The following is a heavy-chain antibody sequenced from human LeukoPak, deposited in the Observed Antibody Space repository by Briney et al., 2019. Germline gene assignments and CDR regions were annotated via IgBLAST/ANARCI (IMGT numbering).Heavy chain of an antibody. Sequence: PGGSLRLSCAASGFTFSTYWMGWVRQAPGKGLEWVAKIKPDGSEKDHVDSVKGRFTISRDNAKNSLYLQLNSLRAEDTAVYYCARVTSQCYDSSGHKIQPRAFDIWGQGTMVTVSS. J-gene: IGHJ3*02. CDR3: ARVTSQCYDSSGHKIQPRAFDI. D-gene: IGHD3-22*01. V-gene: IGHV3-7*01. CDR2: IKPDGSEK. CDR1: GFTFSTYW.